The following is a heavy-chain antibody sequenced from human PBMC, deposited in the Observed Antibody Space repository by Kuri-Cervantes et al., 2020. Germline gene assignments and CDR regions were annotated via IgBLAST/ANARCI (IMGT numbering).Heavy chain of an antibody. J-gene: IGHJ4*02. CDR2: ISGSGGST. CDR1: GFTFSSYA. CDR3: AREIYYDSSGYYGTFDY. D-gene: IGHD3-22*01. V-gene: IGHV3-23*01. Sequence: GESLKISCAASGFTFSSYAMSWVRQAPGKGLEWVSAISGSGGSTYYADSVKGRFTISRDNAKNSLYLQMNSLRDEDTAVYYCAREIYYDSSGYYGTFDYWGQGTLVTVSS.